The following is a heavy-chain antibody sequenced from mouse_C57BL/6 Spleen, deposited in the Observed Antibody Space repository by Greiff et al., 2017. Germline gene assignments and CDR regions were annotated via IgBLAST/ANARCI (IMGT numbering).Heavy chain of an antibody. CDR3: ARGDYYGSSYGYFDV. J-gene: IGHJ1*03. Sequence: QVQLKQSGPELVKPGASVKLSCKASGYTFTSYDINWVKQRPGQGLEWIGWIYPRDGSTKYNEKFKGKATLTVDTSSSTAYMELHSLTSEDSAVYFCARGDYYGSSYGYFDVWGTGTTVTVSS. D-gene: IGHD1-1*01. V-gene: IGHV1-85*01. CDR1: GYTFTSYD. CDR2: IYPRDGST.